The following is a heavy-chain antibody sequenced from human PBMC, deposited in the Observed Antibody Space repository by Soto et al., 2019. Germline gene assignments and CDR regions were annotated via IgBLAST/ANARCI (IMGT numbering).Heavy chain of an antibody. Sequence: QVQLQESGPGLVKPSETLSLTCTVSGGSISSYYWSWIRQPAGKGLEWIGRIYTSGSTNYNPSLKSRVTMSVDTSKNQFSLKLSSVTAADTAVYYCARDNLEYSSSWYRPYYYGMDVWGQGTTVTVSS. CDR2: IYTSGST. J-gene: IGHJ6*02. D-gene: IGHD6-13*01. CDR1: GGSISSYY. CDR3: ARDNLEYSSSWYRPYYYGMDV. V-gene: IGHV4-4*07.